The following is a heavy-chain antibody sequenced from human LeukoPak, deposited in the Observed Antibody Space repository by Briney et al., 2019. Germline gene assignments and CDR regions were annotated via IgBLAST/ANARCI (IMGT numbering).Heavy chain of an antibody. CDR1: GFTFSSYW. J-gene: IGHJ4*02. V-gene: IGHV3-7*01. Sequence: GGSLRLSCAASGFTFSSYWMSWVRQAPGKGLEWVANIKQDGSEKYYVDSVKGRFTISRDNAKNSLYLQMNSLRAEDTAVYYCAKFGGSHLGPFDYWGQGTLVTVSS. CDR3: AKFGGSHLGPFDY. CDR2: IKQDGSEK. D-gene: IGHD1-26*01.